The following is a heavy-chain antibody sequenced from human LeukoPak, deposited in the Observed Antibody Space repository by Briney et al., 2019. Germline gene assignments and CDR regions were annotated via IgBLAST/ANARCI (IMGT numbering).Heavy chain of an antibody. CDR1: GFTFSNAW. CDR3: TTSYVVVTAIPHGMDV. CDR2: IKSKTGGGTT. D-gene: IGHD2-21*02. V-gene: IGHV3-15*01. Sequence: GGSLRLSCAASGFTFSNAWMSWVRQAPGKGLEWVGRIKSKTGGGTTDYAAPVKGRFTISRDDSKNTLYLQMNSLKTEDTAVYYCTTSYVVVTAIPHGMDVWGQGTTVTVSS. J-gene: IGHJ6*02.